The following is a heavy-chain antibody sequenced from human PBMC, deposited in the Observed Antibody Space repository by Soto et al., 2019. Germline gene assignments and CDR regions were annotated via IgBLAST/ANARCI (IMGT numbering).Heavy chain of an antibody. CDR2: IDPSDSYT. V-gene: IGHV5-10-1*01. Sequence: GESLKISGKVSGYSFTSYWISWVRQMPGKGLEWMGRIDPSDSYTNYSPSFQGHVTISADKSISTAYLQWSSLKASDTAMYYCATIEAASMVPKTNYWGQGTLVTVSS. CDR3: ATIEAASMVPKTNY. D-gene: IGHD2-15*01. CDR1: GYSFTSYW. J-gene: IGHJ4*02.